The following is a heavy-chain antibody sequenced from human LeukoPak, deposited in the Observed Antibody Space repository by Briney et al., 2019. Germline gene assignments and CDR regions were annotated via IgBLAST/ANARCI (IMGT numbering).Heavy chain of an antibody. CDR2: IKEDGSEK. J-gene: IGHJ4*02. CDR3: ARDWGAAGLWDY. CDR1: GFTFSNYW. Sequence: GGALRLSCATSGFTFSNYWMSWVRQAPGKGLEWVANIKEDGSEKNYVESVKGRFTVSRDNAKNSLYLQMNSLRGDDAAIYYCARDWGAAGLWDYWGQGTLVTVSS. D-gene: IGHD6-13*01. V-gene: IGHV3-7*05.